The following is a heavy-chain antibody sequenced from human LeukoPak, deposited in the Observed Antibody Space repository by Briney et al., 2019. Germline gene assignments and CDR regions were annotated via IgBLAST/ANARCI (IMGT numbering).Heavy chain of an antibody. V-gene: IGHV3-9*01. D-gene: IGHD6-13*01. CDR3: AKGRSSWSLNWFDP. CDR2: ISWNSGSI. CDR1: GFTFDDYA. Sequence: GGSLRLSCAASGFTFDDYAMHWVRQAPGKGLEWVSGISWNSGSIGYADSVKGRFTISRDNAKNSLYLQMNSLRAEDTALYYCAKGRSSWSLNWFDPWGQGTLVTASS. J-gene: IGHJ5*02.